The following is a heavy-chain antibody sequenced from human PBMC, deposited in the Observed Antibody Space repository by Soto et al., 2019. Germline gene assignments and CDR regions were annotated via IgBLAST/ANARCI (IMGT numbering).Heavy chain of an antibody. V-gene: IGHV2-5*02. D-gene: IGHD3-16*02. CDR1: GFSLSTSGVG. Sequence: QITLKESGPPLVKPTQTLTLTCTFSGFSLSTSGVGVGWIRQPPGKALEWLALIYWDDDKRYSPSLKSRRPITKDTAKNQVVLTLTNMDPVDTATYYCAHSIAPRIFDYWGQGTLVTVSS. CDR3: AHSIAPRIFDY. CDR2: IYWDDDK. J-gene: IGHJ4*02.